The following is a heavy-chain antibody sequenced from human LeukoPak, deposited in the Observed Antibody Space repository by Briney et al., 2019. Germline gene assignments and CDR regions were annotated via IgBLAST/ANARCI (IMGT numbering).Heavy chain of an antibody. CDR2: IYYSGST. D-gene: IGHD6-13*01. CDR1: GGSISSYY. V-gene: IGHV4-59*01. CDR3: ARDHSSSWYGAFDP. Sequence: SETLSLTCTVSGGSISSYYWSWIRQPPGKGLEWIGYIYYSGSTNYNPSLKGRVTISVDTSKNQFSLKLSSVTAADTAVYYCARDHSSSWYGAFDPWGQGTLVTVSS. J-gene: IGHJ5*02.